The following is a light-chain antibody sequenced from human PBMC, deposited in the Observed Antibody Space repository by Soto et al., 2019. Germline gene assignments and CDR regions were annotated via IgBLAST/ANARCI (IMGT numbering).Light chain of an antibody. CDR3: QQYNNWPPST. CDR1: QSVSSSY. Sequence: EIVLTQSPGTLSLSPCERATLSCRASQSVSSSYLAWYQQKPGQAPRLLIYGASSRATGIPDRFSGSGSGTDFTLTISRLEPEDFGVYYCQQYNNWPPSTFGQGTRLEIK. CDR2: GAS. J-gene: IGKJ5*01. V-gene: IGKV3-20*01.